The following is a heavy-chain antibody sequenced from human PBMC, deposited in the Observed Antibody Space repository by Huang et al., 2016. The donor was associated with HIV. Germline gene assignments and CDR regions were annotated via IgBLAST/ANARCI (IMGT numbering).Heavy chain of an antibody. CDR2: IYYSGRT. Sequence: QLQLQESGPGLVKPSETLSLTCTVSGGSIRSDKYYWGWIRQPPGKGLEWIGSIYYSGRTYYNPALKRRVTITVDTSKNHFYLRMRSVTAADTAVYYCARLPGSITMIRGVITDPYWGQGTLVTVSS. J-gene: IGHJ4*02. CDR1: GGSIRSDKYY. V-gene: IGHV4-39*02. CDR3: ARLPGSITMIRGVITDPY. D-gene: IGHD3-10*01.